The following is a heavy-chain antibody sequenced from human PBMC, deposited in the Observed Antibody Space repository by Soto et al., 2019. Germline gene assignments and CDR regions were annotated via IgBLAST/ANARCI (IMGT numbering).Heavy chain of an antibody. J-gene: IGHJ6*02. V-gene: IGHV4-31*03. Sequence: PSETLSLTCTVSCGSISSGGYYWSWIRQHPGKGLEWIGYIYYSGSTYYNPSLKSRVTISVDTSKNQFSLKLSSVTAADTAVYYCASLSRRGDYGMDVWGQGTTVTVSS. CDR1: CGSISSGGYY. CDR2: IYYSGST. CDR3: ASLSRRGDYGMDV.